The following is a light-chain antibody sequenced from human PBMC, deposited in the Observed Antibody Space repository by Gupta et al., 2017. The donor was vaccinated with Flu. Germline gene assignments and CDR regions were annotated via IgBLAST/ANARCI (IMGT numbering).Light chain of an antibody. J-gene: IGKJ3*01. CDR1: QSITRY. CDR2: DTS. CDR3: QQRSSWPRT. Sequence: EIVLTQSPATLSLSPGERATLSCRASQSITRYLAWYQQKPGQAPRLLIYDTSNRATGIPARFSGSGSGTDFTLTISSLEPEDFAVYYCQQRSSWPRTFGHGTKVDIK. V-gene: IGKV3-11*01.